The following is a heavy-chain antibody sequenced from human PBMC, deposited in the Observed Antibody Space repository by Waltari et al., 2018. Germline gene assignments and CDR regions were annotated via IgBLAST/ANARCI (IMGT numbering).Heavy chain of an antibody. CDR3: ARHILLYCGGDCYSDAFDI. V-gene: IGHV5-51*01. J-gene: IGHJ3*02. Sequence: VQLVQSGAEVKQPGESLKISCQGSGYSFTSYWIGWVRQMLGKGLEWMGIIYPGDSDTRYSPSFQGQVTISADKSISTAYLQWSSLKASDTAMYYCARHILLYCGGDCYSDAFDIWGQGTMVTVSS. CDR2: IYPGDSDT. CDR1: GYSFTSYW. D-gene: IGHD2-21*02.